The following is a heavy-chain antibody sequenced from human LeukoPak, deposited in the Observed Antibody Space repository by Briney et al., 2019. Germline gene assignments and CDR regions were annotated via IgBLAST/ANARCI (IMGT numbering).Heavy chain of an antibody. V-gene: IGHV4-34*01. Sequence: SETLSLTCAVYGGSFSGYYWSWIRQPPGKGLEWIGEINHSESTNYNPSLKSRVTISVDTSKNQFSLKLSSVTAADTAVYYCARSLPYRHYYDSSGYPYYFDYWGQGTLVTVSS. CDR2: INHSEST. CDR1: GGSFSGYY. CDR3: ARSLPYRHYYDSSGYPYYFDY. D-gene: IGHD3-22*01. J-gene: IGHJ4*02.